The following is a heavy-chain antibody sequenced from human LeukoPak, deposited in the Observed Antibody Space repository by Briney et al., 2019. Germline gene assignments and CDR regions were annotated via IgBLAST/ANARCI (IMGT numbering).Heavy chain of an antibody. CDR2: IYSGGST. CDR3: AKPLVPAAIRDY. D-gene: IGHD2-2*01. Sequence: PGGSLRLSCAASGFTVSSNYMSWVRQAPGKGLEWVSVIYSGGSTYYADSVKGRFTISRDNSKNTLYLQMNSLRAEDTAVYYCAKPLVPAAIRDYWGQGTLVTVSS. J-gene: IGHJ4*02. CDR1: GFTVSSNY. V-gene: IGHV3-53*01.